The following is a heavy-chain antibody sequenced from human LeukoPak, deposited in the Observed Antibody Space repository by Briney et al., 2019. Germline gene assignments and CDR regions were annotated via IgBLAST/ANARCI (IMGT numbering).Heavy chain of an antibody. V-gene: IGHV3-23*01. CDR1: GFTFSSCA. D-gene: IGHD3-22*01. CDR3: ARKTYEAFDP. CDR2: ISKSGVST. Sequence: GGSLRLSCAASGFTFSSCAMTWVRQAPGKALEAVSAISKSGVSTTYADSLRGRFTISRDNSKNTMYLQMNSLRAEDTAVYYCARKTYEAFDPWGQGTLVTVSS. J-gene: IGHJ5*02.